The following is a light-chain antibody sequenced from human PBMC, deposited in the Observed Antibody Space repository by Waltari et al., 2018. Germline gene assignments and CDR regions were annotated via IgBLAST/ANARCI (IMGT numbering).Light chain of an antibody. Sequence: QSALTPPPSAPGSPGQSVTISCTGSSSDVGNYHYVSWYQQHPGKAPKLMIYEVTKRPSGVPDRFSGSKSGNTASLTVSGLQAEDEADYYCSSYAGSNNLMFGGGTKVTVL. CDR1: SSDVGNYHY. V-gene: IGLV2-8*01. CDR3: SSYAGSNNLM. CDR2: EVT. J-gene: IGLJ3*02.